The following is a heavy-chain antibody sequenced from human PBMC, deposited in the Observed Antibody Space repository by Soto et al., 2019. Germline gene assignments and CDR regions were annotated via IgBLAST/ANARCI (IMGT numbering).Heavy chain of an antibody. CDR1: GDSISSSSYY. CDR2: IYYSGST. Sequence: SETLYLTCTVSGDSISSSSYYWGWIRQPPGEGLEWIGSIYYSGSTYYNPSLKSRVTISVDTSKNQFSLKLSSVTAADTAVYYCARGDVYIVAPICCTWDYWCQGTLVTVSS. CDR3: ARGDVYIVAPICCTWDY. D-gene: IGHD5-12*01. V-gene: IGHV4-39*01. J-gene: IGHJ4*02.